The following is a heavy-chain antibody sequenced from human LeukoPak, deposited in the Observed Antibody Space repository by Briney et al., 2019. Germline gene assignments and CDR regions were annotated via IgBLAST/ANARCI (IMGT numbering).Heavy chain of an antibody. D-gene: IGHD5-18*01. CDR2: IDPSDSDT. V-gene: IGHV5-51*01. CDR1: GFSFTSYW. J-gene: IGHJ4*02. Sequence: GESLKISCKASGFSFTSYWIGWVRQMPGKGLEWMGIIDPSDSDTRYTPSFQGQVTISADKSLTTAYLQWNSLKASDTAMYYCARQTAMGRSGDYWGQGTLVIVSS. CDR3: ARQTAMGRSGDY.